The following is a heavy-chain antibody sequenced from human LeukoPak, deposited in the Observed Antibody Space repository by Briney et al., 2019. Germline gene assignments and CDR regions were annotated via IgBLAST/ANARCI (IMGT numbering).Heavy chain of an antibody. D-gene: IGHD6-19*01. CDR2: IWSDGGKS. CDR3: AKGGYSSGWFPLYNFDY. Sequence: GGSLRLSCAASGFTFSAYGMHWVRQAPGKGLEWVAVIWSDGGKSYNSDSVKGRFTISRDNSKNTLYLQMNSLRGDDTAVYYCAKGGYSSGWFPLYNFDYWGQGTLVTVSS. J-gene: IGHJ4*02. V-gene: IGHV3-33*06. CDR1: GFTFSAYG.